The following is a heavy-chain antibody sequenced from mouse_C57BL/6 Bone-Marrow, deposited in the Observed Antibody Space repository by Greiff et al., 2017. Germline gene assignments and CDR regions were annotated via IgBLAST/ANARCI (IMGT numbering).Heavy chain of an antibody. V-gene: IGHV14-4*01. Sequence: EVKLQESGAELVRPGASVKLSCTASGFNIKDDYMHWVKQRPEQGLEWIGWIDPENGDTEYASKFQGKATITADTSSNTAYLQLSSLSSEDTAVYYCTTDYYGSSPWYFDVWGTGTTVTVSS. D-gene: IGHD1-1*01. CDR1: GFNIKDDY. CDR2: IDPENGDT. J-gene: IGHJ1*03. CDR3: TTDYYGSSPWYFDV.